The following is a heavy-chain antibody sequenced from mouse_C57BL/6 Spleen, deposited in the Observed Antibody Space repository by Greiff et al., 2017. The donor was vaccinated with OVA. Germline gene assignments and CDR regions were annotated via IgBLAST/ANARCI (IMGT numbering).Heavy chain of an antibody. J-gene: IGHJ4*01. D-gene: IGHD3-1*01. CDR2: ISYSGST. Sequence: EVKLVESGPGMVKPSQSLSLTCTVTGYSITSGYDWHWIRHFPGNKLEWMGYISYSGSTNYNPYLKSRISITHDTSKNHFFLKLNSVTTEDTATYYCARGGARTMDYWGQGTSVTVSS. V-gene: IGHV3-1*01. CDR1: GYSITSGYD. CDR3: ARGGARTMDY.